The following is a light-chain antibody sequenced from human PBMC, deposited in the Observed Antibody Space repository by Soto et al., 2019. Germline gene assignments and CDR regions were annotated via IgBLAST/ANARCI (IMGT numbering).Light chain of an antibody. CDR1: STNIGRNT. V-gene: IGLV1-44*01. CDR2: SNS. CDR3: AAWYDSLNGVV. J-gene: IGLJ2*01. Sequence: QSVLTQTPSASGTPGQRVSISCSGSSTNIGRNTVIWYQQVPGTTPKVLIYSNSQRPSGVPDRFSCSKSGTSASLAISGLQYDDEADDYCAAWYDSLNGVVFGGGTKLTVL.